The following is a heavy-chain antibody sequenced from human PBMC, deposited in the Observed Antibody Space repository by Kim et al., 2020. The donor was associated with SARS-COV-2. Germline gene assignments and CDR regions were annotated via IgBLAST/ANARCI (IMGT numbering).Heavy chain of an antibody. V-gene: IGHV1-24*01. D-gene: IGHD6-13*01. Sequence: QKFQGRVTMTEDTSTDTAYMELSSLRSEDTAVYYCATEAPGQQLAYFDYWGQGTLVTVSS. J-gene: IGHJ4*02. CDR3: ATEAPGQQLAYFDY.